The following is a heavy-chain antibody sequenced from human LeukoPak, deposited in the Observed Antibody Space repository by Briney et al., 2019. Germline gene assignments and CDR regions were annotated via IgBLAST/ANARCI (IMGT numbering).Heavy chain of an antibody. V-gene: IGHV1-8*01. Sequence: ASVKVSCKASGYTFTSYDINWVRQATGQGLEWMGWMNPNSSNTGYAQKFQGRVTMTRNTSISTAYMELSSLRSEDTAVYYCARTGSGSWWYYYYMDVWGKGTTVTVSS. CDR3: ARTGSGSWWYYYYMDV. CDR1: GYTFTSYD. J-gene: IGHJ6*03. D-gene: IGHD3-10*01. CDR2: MNPNSSNT.